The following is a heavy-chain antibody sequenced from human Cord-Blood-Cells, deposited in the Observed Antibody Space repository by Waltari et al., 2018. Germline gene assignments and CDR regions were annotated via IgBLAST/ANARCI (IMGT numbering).Heavy chain of an antibody. J-gene: IGHJ4*02. CDR3: TRPYDSSGYFIDY. CDR1: GFTFSGSA. V-gene: IGHV3-73*02. Sequence: EVQLVESGGGLVQPGGSLKLSCAASGFTFSGSAMHWVRQACGKGGGGGVRISSNDNVYAQAYAASLKGRFTMSRDDSKNTAYLQMNSLKPEDTAVYYCTRPYDSSGYFIDYWGQGTLVTVSS. CDR2: ISSNDNVYAQ. D-gene: IGHD3-22*01.